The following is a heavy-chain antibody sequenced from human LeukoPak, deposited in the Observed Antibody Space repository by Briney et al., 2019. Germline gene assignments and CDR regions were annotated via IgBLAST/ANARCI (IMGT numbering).Heavy chain of an antibody. CDR3: ARGAYYFDY. CDR2: ISGSSGTK. V-gene: IGHV3-48*02. J-gene: IGHJ4*02. Sequence: GGSLRLSCAASGFTFSSYYMTWVRQAPGKGLGWVSYISGSSGTKYYADSVKGRVTISRDNAKNSLYLQMNSLRDEDTAVYYCARGAYYFDYWGQGTLVTVSS. D-gene: IGHD3-16*01. CDR1: GFTFSSYY.